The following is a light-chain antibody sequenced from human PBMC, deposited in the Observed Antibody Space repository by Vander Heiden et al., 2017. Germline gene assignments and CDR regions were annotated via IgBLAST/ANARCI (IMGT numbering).Light chain of an antibody. Sequence: QSVLTQPPSASGTPGQRVTIPCSGSSSNIGSNNVNWYQQLPGTAPKLLIYSNNQRPSGVPDGFSGSKSGTSASLAISGLQSEDEADYYCAAWDDSLNGRGVFGGGTKLTVL. CDR3: AAWDDSLNGRGV. CDR2: SNN. J-gene: IGLJ3*02. V-gene: IGLV1-44*01. CDR1: SSNIGSNN.